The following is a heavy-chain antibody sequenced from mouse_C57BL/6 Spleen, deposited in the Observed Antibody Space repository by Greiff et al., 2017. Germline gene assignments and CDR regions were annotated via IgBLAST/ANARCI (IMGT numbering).Heavy chain of an antibody. CDR3: AKGDSSGYVYFDY. Sequence: QVQLQQPGAELVMPGASVKLSCKASGYTFTSYWMHWVKQRPGQGLEWIGEIDPSDSYTNYNQKFKGKSTLTVDKSSSTAYMQLSSLTSEDSAVYYCAKGDSSGYVYFDYWGQGTTLTVSS. V-gene: IGHV1-69*01. J-gene: IGHJ2*01. CDR2: IDPSDSYT. D-gene: IGHD3-2*02. CDR1: GYTFTSYW.